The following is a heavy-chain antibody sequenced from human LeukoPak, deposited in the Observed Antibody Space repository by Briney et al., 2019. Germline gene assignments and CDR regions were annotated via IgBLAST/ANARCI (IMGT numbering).Heavy chain of an antibody. CDR3: AKAYCGTDCPPDY. V-gene: IGHV3-9*01. D-gene: IGHD2-21*01. CDR1: GFTFDDYG. Sequence: QTGGSLRLSCAASGFTFDDYGMHWVRQTLGKGLEWVSGISWNSGKTGYADSVKGRFTISRDNAKNSLYLQMNSLRTEDTALYYCAKAYCGTDCPPDYWGQGTLVTVSS. CDR2: ISWNSGKT. J-gene: IGHJ4*02.